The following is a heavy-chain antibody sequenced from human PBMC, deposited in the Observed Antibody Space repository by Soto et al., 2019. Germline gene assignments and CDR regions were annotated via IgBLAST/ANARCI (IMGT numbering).Heavy chain of an antibody. Sequence: ASVKVSCKASGYTFTSYYMHWVRQAPGQGLEWMGIINPSGGSTSYAQKFQGRVTMTRDTSTSTVYMELSSLRSEDTAVYYCASNVGDYDSSGYGVSPDAFDIWGQGTMVTVSS. CDR1: GYTFTSYY. D-gene: IGHD3-22*01. CDR2: INPSGGST. V-gene: IGHV1-46*01. CDR3: ASNVGDYDSSGYGVSPDAFDI. J-gene: IGHJ3*02.